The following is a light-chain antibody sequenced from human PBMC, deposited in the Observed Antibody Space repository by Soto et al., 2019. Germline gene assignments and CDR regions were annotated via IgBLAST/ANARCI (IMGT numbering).Light chain of an antibody. CDR1: SSNIGTNT. J-gene: IGLJ2*01. CDR3: AAWDVSLVV. V-gene: IGLV1-44*01. Sequence: QSVLTQPPSASGTPGQRVTISCSGCSSNIGTNTVIWYQQLPGAAPKLLIYSDNQRPSGVPDRFSGSKSGTSASLAISGLQSEYEADYYCAAWDVSLVVFGGGTKLTVL. CDR2: SDN.